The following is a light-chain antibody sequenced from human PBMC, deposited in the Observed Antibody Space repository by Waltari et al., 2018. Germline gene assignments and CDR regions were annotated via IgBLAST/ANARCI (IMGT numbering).Light chain of an antibody. CDR2: DVS. J-gene: IGLJ1*01. Sequence: QSALSQPASVSASFGQSIPISCTGTSSDVGYSDSVSWYQHHPGKAPKFIIYDVSKRPSGVPNRFSGSKYGKRASLTISGLQPDDEAVYYCCAFAVGDTYVFGSGINVTV. CDR3: CAFAVGDTYV. CDR1: SSDVGYSDS. V-gene: IGLV2-23*02.